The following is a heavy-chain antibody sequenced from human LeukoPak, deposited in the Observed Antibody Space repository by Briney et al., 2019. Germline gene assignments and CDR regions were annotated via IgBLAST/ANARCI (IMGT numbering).Heavy chain of an antibody. CDR2: IDHSGST. D-gene: IGHD3-10*01. CDR3: ARGLVNRGGADY. Sequence: PSETLSLTCAVYGGSFSGYYWSWIRQPPGKGLEWIGEIDHSGSTNYNPSLKSRVTISVDTSKNQFSLKLSSVTAADTAVYYCARGLVNRGGADYWGQGTLVTVSS. V-gene: IGHV4-34*01. CDR1: GGSFSGYY. J-gene: IGHJ4*02.